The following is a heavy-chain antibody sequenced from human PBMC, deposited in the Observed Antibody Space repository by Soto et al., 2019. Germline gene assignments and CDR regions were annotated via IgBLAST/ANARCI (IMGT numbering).Heavy chain of an antibody. J-gene: IGHJ5*02. CDR3: AREYHCSTSSCYGFDP. D-gene: IGHD2-2*01. Sequence: ASVKVSCKASGYTFTGYGISWVRQAPGQGLEWMGWISTYNGKTNYAQNFQGRVTMTTDTSTSTAYMELRSLTSDDTALYYCAREYHCSTSSCYGFDPWGQGTLVTVSS. CDR2: ISTYNGKT. V-gene: IGHV1-18*04. CDR1: GYTFTGYG.